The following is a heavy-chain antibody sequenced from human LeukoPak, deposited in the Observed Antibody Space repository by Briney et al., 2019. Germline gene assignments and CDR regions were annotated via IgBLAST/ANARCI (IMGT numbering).Heavy chain of an antibody. Sequence: GGSLRLSCAVSGFTVRSNFLNWVRQAPGKGLEWVSAISGSGGSTYYADSVKGRFTISRDNSKNTLYLQMNSLRAEDTAVYYCARGANGDYWGQGTLVTVSS. CDR1: GFTVRSNF. V-gene: IGHV3-23*01. J-gene: IGHJ4*02. CDR3: ARGANGDY. CDR2: ISGSGGST.